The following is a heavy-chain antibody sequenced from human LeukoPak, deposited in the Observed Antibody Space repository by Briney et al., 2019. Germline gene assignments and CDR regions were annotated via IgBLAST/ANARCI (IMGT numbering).Heavy chain of an antibody. Sequence: PGGSLRLSCAASGFTVSSNYMSWVRQAPGKGLEWVAGISGSGGSTHYADSVKGRFTISRDNSRNRLYLQMKSLRAEDTAVYYCAKDFVVVVGATNYFDHWGQGTLVTVSS. CDR2: ISGSGGST. D-gene: IGHD2-15*01. CDR1: GFTVSSNY. V-gene: IGHV3-23*01. CDR3: AKDFVVVVGATNYFDH. J-gene: IGHJ4*02.